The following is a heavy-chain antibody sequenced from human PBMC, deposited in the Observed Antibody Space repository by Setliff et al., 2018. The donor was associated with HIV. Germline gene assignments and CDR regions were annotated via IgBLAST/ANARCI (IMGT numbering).Heavy chain of an antibody. Sequence: SETLSLTCAVSGYSISSGYYWGWIRQPPGKGLEWIGSIYHSGSTYYNPSLESRLTLSVDTSENQFFLKLKSVTAADTAVYYCARASSGYESRGLFDYWGQGMLVTVSS. J-gene: IGHJ4*02. CDR1: GYSISSGYY. CDR2: IYHSGST. V-gene: IGHV4-38-2*01. D-gene: IGHD5-12*01. CDR3: ARASSGYESRGLFDY.